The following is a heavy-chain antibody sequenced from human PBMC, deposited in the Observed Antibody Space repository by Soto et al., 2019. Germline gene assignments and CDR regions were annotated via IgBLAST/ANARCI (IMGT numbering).Heavy chain of an antibody. CDR3: ARGRXYYYGSSGYSTGYYFDY. J-gene: IGHJ4*02. V-gene: IGHV4-34*01. Sequence: SETLSLTCAVYGGSFSCYYWSWIRQPPGKGLEWIGEINHSGSTNYNPSLKSRVTISVDTSKNQFSLKLSSVTAADTAVYYCARGRXYYYGSSGYSTGYYFDYWGQGTLVTVSS. D-gene: IGHD3-22*01. CDR1: GGSFSCYY. CDR2: INHSGST.